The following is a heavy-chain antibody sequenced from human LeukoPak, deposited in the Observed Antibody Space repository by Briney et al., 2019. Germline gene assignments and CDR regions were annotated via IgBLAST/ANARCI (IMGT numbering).Heavy chain of an antibody. V-gene: IGHV3-23*01. CDR2: ITGSDDRT. CDR3: AKGPQVGSGYHPDY. Sequence: PGGPLKLSWEASGFPFRSAARTWARQAPGKGLGWFSPITGSDDRTYYADSVKGRFTISREYSKDTLHLQMNSLRVEDTAIYYCAKGPQVGSGYHPDYWGQGTLVTISS. D-gene: IGHD3-22*01. J-gene: IGHJ4*02. CDR1: GFPFRSAA.